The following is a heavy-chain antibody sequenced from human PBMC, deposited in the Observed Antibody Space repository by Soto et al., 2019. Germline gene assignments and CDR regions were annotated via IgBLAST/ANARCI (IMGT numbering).Heavy chain of an antibody. D-gene: IGHD2-15*01. CDR1: GYTFTSYD. CDR3: ARVSDCSGGSCYSGAYMDV. V-gene: IGHV1-8*01. CDR2: MNPNSGNT. Sequence: ASVKVSCKASGYTFTSYDINWVRQATGQGLERMGWMNPNSGNTGYAQKFQGRVTMTRNTSISTAYMELSSLRSEDTAVYYCARVSDCSGGSCYSGAYMDVWGKGTTVTVSS. J-gene: IGHJ6*03.